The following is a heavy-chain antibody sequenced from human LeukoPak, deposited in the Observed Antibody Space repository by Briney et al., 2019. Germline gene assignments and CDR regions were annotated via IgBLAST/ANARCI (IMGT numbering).Heavy chain of an antibody. CDR2: IYYSGST. CDR3: AREDTAMVMVTNWFDP. D-gene: IGHD5-18*01. Sequence: PSETLSLTCTVSGGSISSSSYYWGWIRQPPGKGLEWIGSIYYSGSTYYNPSLKSRVTISVDTSKNQFSLKLSSVTAADTAVYYCAREDTAMVMVTNWFDPWGQGTLVTVSS. V-gene: IGHV4-39*01. J-gene: IGHJ5*02. CDR1: GGSISSSSYY.